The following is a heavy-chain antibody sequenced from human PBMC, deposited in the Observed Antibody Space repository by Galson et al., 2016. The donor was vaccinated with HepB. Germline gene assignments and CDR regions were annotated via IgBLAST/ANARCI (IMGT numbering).Heavy chain of an antibody. CDR3: AKRDYSDSDGYLPLFDC. CDR2: ITGNGGTT. V-gene: IGHV3-23*01. D-gene: IGHD3-22*01. CDR1: GFTFSTYA. J-gene: IGHJ4*02. Sequence: SLRLSCAASGFTFSTYAMSWVRQAPGKGPEWVSAITGNGGTTYYTDSVKGRFTISRDNSKNTLYLQINSLRVDDTAVYYCAKRDYSDSDGYLPLFDCWGQGTLVTVSS.